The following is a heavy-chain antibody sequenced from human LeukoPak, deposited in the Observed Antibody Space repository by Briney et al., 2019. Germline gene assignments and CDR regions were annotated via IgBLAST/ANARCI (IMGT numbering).Heavy chain of an antibody. Sequence: GAPVKVSCKASGYTFTSYVMNWVRQAPGQGLEWMGWINTNTGNPTYAQGFIGRFVFSLDTSVSTAYLQISSLKAEDTAMYYCARWGYGSGSYPNGGFDPWGQGTLVTVSS. CDR1: GYTFTSYV. CDR3: ARWGYGSGSYPNGGFDP. D-gene: IGHD3-10*01. J-gene: IGHJ5*02. V-gene: IGHV7-4-1*02. CDR2: INTNTGNP.